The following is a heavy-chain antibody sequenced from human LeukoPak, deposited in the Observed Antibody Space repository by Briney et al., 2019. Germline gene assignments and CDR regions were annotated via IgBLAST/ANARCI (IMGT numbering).Heavy chain of an antibody. CDR2: ISFDGSNK. D-gene: IGHD4-17*01. V-gene: IGHV3-30*04. CDR1: GFTFISYA. CDR3: ARVGGDYTRYWYFDL. Sequence: GGSLRLSCAASGFTFISYAMHWVRQAPGKGLEWVAIISFDGSNKYYADSVKGRFTISRDNFKNTLYLQMNSLRTEDTAVYYCARVGGDYTRYWYFDLWGRGTLVTVSS. J-gene: IGHJ2*01.